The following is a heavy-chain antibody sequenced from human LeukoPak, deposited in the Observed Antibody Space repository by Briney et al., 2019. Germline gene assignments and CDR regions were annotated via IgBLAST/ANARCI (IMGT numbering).Heavy chain of an antibody. J-gene: IGHJ4*02. D-gene: IGHD3-10*01. Sequence: GGSLRLSCAASGFTFSSYGMHWVRQAPGKGLEWVAFIRYDGSNKYYADSVKGRFTISRDNAKNSLYLQMNSLRAEDTAVYYCARVGYYGSGSYLGYWGQGTLVTVSS. V-gene: IGHV3-30*02. CDR3: ARVGYYGSGSYLGY. CDR2: IRYDGSNK. CDR1: GFTFSSYG.